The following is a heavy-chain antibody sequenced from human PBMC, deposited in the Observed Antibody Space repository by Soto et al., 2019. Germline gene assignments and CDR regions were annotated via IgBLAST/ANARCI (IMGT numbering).Heavy chain of an antibody. D-gene: IGHD5-12*01. Sequence: EMQLVESGGGLVQPGGSLRLSCAASGFTSSEYYVDWVRQAPGKGLEWVARSRDKARSYTTEYAASVKGRFIISRDDSKNSVYLQMSRPQTEDTAVYYCTRSSSGYGNFDYWGQGTLVTVSS. CDR1: GFTSSEYY. J-gene: IGHJ4*02. CDR2: SRDKARSYTT. V-gene: IGHV3-72*01. CDR3: TRSSSGYGNFDY.